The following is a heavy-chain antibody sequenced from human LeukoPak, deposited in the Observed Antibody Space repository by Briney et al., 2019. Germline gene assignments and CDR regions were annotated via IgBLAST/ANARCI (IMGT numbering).Heavy chain of an antibody. CDR1: GYTFTSYD. Sequence: ASVKVSCKASGYTFTSYDINWVRQATGQGLEWMGWMNPNSGNTGYAQKFQGRVTMTRNTSISTAYMELSSLRSEDTAVYYCARGQGVYGDYYSRGMDVWGQGTTATVSS. V-gene: IGHV1-8*01. CDR2: MNPNSGNT. CDR3: ARGQGVYGDYYSRGMDV. D-gene: IGHD4-17*01. J-gene: IGHJ6*02.